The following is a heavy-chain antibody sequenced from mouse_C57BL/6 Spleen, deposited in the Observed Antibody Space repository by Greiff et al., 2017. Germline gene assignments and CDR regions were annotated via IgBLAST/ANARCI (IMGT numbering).Heavy chain of an antibody. J-gene: IGHJ3*01. CDR3: ASYYYGRGFAY. V-gene: IGHV3-6*01. Sequence: VQLKQSGPGLVKPSQSLSLTCSVTGYSITSGYYWNWIRQFPGNKLEWMGYISYDGSNNYNPSLKNRISITRDTSKNQLFLKLNSVTTEDTSTYYCASYYYGRGFAYWGQGTLVTVSA. CDR2: ISYDGSN. CDR1: GYSITSGYY. D-gene: IGHD1-1*01.